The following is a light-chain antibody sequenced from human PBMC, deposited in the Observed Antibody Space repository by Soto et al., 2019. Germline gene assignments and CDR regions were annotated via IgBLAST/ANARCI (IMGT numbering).Light chain of an antibody. V-gene: IGLV2-11*01. CDR3: CAYPGSYPFPP. J-gene: IGLJ2*01. CDR2: DVS. Sequence: QSSLTQPRSVSGSPGQSVTISCTGPSSDVGGYNYVSWYQQHPGKVPKLIIYDVSKRPSGIPDRFSGSKSGNTASLTISGLQAEDEADYYCCAYPGSYPFPPFCGGTKLTVL. CDR1: SSDVGGYNY.